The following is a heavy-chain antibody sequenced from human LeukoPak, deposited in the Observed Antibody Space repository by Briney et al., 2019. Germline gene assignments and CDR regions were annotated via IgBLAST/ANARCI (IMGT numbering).Heavy chain of an antibody. Sequence: PGRSLRLSCVASGFTFSNYGMHWVRHAPGKGLEWVAVIWYDGSNEYYRDSVKGRFTISRDNSKNTLFLQMNNLRAEDTAVYYCAKDGEDWGQGTQVTVSS. CDR3: AKDGED. CDR2: IWYDGSNE. J-gene: IGHJ4*02. CDR1: GFTFSNYG. V-gene: IGHV3-33*03.